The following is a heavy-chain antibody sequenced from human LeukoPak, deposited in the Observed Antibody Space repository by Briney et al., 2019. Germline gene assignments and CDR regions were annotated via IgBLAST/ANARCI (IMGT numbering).Heavy chain of an antibody. CDR1: GGSISSSNW. V-gene: IGHV4-4*02. J-gene: IGHJ4*02. CDR3: ARDRPYSSSWPLDY. D-gene: IGHD6-13*01. Sequence: SETLSLTCAVSGGSISSSNWWSWVRQPPGKGLERIGEIYHSGSTNYNPSLKSRVTISVDKSKNQFSLKLSSVTAADTAVYYCARDRPYSSSWPLDYWGQGSLVTVSS. CDR2: IYHSGST.